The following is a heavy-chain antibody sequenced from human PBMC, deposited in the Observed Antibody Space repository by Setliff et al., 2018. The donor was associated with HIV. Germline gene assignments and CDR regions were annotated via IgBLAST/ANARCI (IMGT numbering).Heavy chain of an antibody. Sequence: PSETLSLTCAVSGYSISSSSYYWGWIRQPPGKGLEWIESIYHSGSTYYNPSLKSRVTMSVDTSKNQFSLKLSSVTAADTAVYYCARDRSSGWSKDWFDTWGQGILVTVSS. V-gene: IGHV4-39*07. CDR3: ARDRSSGWSKDWFDT. D-gene: IGHD6-19*01. CDR1: GYSISSSSYY. J-gene: IGHJ5*02. CDR2: IYHSGST.